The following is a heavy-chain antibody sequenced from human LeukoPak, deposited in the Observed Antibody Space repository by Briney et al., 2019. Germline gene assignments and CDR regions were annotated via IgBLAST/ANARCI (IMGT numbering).Heavy chain of an antibody. CDR3: ARDSEHDYVWGSYRLLDY. J-gene: IGHJ4*02. V-gene: IGHV4-59*01. D-gene: IGHD3-16*02. CDR1: GGSISSYY. Sequence: SETLSLTCTVSGGSISSYYWTWIRQPPGKGLEWIGYIYYSGSANYNPSLKSRVTISVDTSKNQFSLKLSSVTAADTAVYYCARDSEHDYVWGSYRLLDYWGQGTLVTVSS. CDR2: IYYSGSA.